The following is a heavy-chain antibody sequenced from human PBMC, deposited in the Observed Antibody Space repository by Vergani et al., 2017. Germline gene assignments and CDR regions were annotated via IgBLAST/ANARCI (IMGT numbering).Heavy chain of an antibody. J-gene: IGHJ3*02. Sequence: QVQLVESGGGVVQPGRSLRLSCAASGFTFSSYGMHWVRQAPGKGLEWVAVIWYDGSNKYYADSVKGRFTISRDNSKNTLYLQMNSLRAEDTAVYYCGREATYGRNAFDIWGQGTMVTVSS. V-gene: IGHV3-33*01. CDR2: IWYDGSNK. CDR3: GREATYGRNAFDI. D-gene: IGHD4-23*01. CDR1: GFTFSSYG.